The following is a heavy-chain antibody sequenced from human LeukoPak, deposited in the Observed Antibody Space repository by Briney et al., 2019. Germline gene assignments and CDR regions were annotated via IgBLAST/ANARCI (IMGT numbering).Heavy chain of an antibody. CDR2: ISSSSSTI. D-gene: IGHD3-10*01. J-gene: IGHJ4*02. CDR1: GFTFSSYS. Sequence: GGSQRLSCAASGFTFSSYSMNWVRQAPGKGLEWVSYISSSSSTIYYADSVKGRFIISRDNAKNSLYLQMNSLRAEDTAVYYCARDRGVRGVMGYWGQGTLVTVSS. CDR3: ARDRGVRGVMGY. V-gene: IGHV3-48*01.